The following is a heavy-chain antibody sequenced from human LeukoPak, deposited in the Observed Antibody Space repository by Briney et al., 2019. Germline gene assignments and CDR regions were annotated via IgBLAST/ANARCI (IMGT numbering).Heavy chain of an antibody. V-gene: IGHV3-21*01. CDR1: GFTFSGYS. Sequence: PGGSLRLSCTASGFTFSGYSMNWIRQAPGKGLEWVSSFGTRSTSVYHAGSVKGRFAISRDNAKNSLYLQMNSLRAEDTAVYYCARRTYSSGWYGDYWGQGTLVTVSS. CDR2: FGTRSTSV. J-gene: IGHJ4*02. D-gene: IGHD6-19*01. CDR3: ARRTYSSGWYGDY.